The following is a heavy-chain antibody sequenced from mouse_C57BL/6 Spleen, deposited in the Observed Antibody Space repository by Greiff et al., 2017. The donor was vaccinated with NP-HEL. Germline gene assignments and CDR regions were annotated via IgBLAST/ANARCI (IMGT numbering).Heavy chain of an antibody. CDR2: INPYNGGT. D-gene: IGHD1-1*01. V-gene: IGHV1-19*01. J-gene: IGHJ2*01. CDR1: GYTFTDYY. CDR3: ARKDYGREFYYFDY. Sequence: VQLQQSGPVLVKPGASVKMSCKASGYTFTDYYMNWVKQSHGKSLEWIGVINPYNGGTSYNQKFKGKATLTVDKSSSTAYMELNSLTSEDSAVYYCARKDYGREFYYFDYWGQGTTLTVSS.